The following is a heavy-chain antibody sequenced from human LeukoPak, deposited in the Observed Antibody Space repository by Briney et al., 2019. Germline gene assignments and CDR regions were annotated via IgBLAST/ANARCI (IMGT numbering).Heavy chain of an antibody. V-gene: IGHV3-21*01. J-gene: IGHJ4*02. D-gene: IGHD2-15*01. CDR2: ISSSSSYI. CDR1: GVTFSVYS. Sequence: GSLRLSCAPSGVTFSVYSMSCGRAGPGERRWWGSSISSSSSYIYYADSVKGRFTISRDNSKNTLYLQMRSLRAEDTAVYYCARDGSDGEVGAATVDYWGQGTLVTVSS. CDR3: ARDGSDGEVGAATVDY.